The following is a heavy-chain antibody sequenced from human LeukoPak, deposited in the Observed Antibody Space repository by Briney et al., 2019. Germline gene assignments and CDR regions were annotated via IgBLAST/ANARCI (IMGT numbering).Heavy chain of an antibody. CDR2: INPNSGGT. CDR1: GYTFTGHY. V-gene: IGHV1-2*02. CDR3: ARVFLTGTSIDAFDV. J-gene: IGHJ3*01. D-gene: IGHD1-20*01. Sequence: ASVKVSCKASGYTFTGHYMHWVRQAPGQGLEWMGWINPNSGGTNYAQKFQGRVTMTRDTSINTAYVELSRLRSDDTAVYYCARVFLTGTSIDAFDVWGQGTMITVSS.